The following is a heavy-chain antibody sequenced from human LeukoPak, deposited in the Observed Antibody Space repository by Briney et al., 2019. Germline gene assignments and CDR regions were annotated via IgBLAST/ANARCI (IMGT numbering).Heavy chain of an antibody. V-gene: IGHV4-34*01. CDR1: GGSISSGGYS. CDR2: IKHTGST. Sequence: SETLSLTCAVSGGSISSGGYSWSWIRQPPGKGLEWIGEIKHTGSTNYNPSLKSRVTISIDTSKNLFSLKLTSVTAADTAVYYCAREYSTSSTAFDIWGQGTMVSVSS. J-gene: IGHJ3*02. D-gene: IGHD6-6*01. CDR3: AREYSTSSTAFDI.